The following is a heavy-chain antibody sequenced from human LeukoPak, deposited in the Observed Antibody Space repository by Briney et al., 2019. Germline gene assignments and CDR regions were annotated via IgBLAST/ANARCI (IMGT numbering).Heavy chain of an antibody. CDR3: ARHRYYYDSSGYYYQP. V-gene: IGHV3-74*01. J-gene: IGHJ5*02. D-gene: IGHD3-22*01. CDR1: GFTFSSYW. Sequence: GGSLRLSCAASGFTFSSYWMHWVGHAPGKGLVWVSRINSDGSSTNYADSVKGRFTISRDNAKNTLYLQMNSLRAEDTAVYYCARHRYYYDSSGYYYQPWGQGTLVTVSS. CDR2: INSDGSST.